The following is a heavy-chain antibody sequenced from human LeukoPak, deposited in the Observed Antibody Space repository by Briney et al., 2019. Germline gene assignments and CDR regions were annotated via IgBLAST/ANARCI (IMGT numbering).Heavy chain of an antibody. Sequence: SETLSLTCTVSGVSISSYYWSWIRQPAGKGLEWLGRIYTSGNTNYKPSLKSRLNISVDKSKNHLSLKMSSLTAADTAFYYCAGGPAGTAFDDWGHGTLVTVSS. J-gene: IGHJ4*03. D-gene: IGHD1-1*01. CDR3: AGGPAGTAFDD. V-gene: IGHV4-4*07. CDR1: GVSISSYY. CDR2: IYTSGNT.